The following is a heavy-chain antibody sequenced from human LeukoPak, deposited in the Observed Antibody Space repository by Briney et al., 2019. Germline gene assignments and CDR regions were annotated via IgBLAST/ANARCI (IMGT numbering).Heavy chain of an antibody. J-gene: IGHJ3*02. CDR3: ASQLPRGAFDI. Sequence: SQTLSLTCTVSGGSISSGGYYWSWIRQPPGKGLEWIGRIYTSGSTNYNPSLKSRVTMSVDTSKNQFSLKLSSVTAADTAVYYCASQLPRGAFDIWGQGTMVTVSS. CDR2: IYTSGST. CDR1: GGSISSGGYY. V-gene: IGHV4-61*02. D-gene: IGHD2-2*01.